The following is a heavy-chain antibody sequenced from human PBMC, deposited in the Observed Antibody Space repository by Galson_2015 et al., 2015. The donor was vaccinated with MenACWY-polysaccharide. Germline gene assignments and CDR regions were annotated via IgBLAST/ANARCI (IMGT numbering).Heavy chain of an antibody. J-gene: IGHJ6*02. V-gene: IGHV3-33*01. CDR2: MWNDGSNE. D-gene: IGHD1/OR15-1a*01. CDR1: GFTFSSYG. Sequence: SLRLSCATSGFTFSSYGVHWVRQASGKGLEWVALMWNDGSNEYYADSVKGRFTISRDNSKNTVFLEMNSLRAEDTAVYYCARRHDSEHLHLYYGMDVWGQGTTVTVSS. CDR3: ARRHDSEHLHLYYGMDV.